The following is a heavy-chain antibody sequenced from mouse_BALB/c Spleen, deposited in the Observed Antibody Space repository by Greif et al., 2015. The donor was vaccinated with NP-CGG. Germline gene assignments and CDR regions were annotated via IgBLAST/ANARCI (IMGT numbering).Heavy chain of an antibody. Sequence: EVMLVESGGVLVQTGGSRKLSCAASGFTFSSFGMHWVRQAPEKGLEWVAYISSGSSTIYYADTAKGRFTISRDNPKNTLLMRMSDRRYEGTAMQYCASPFNEWGQGTTLPVSS. CDR2: ISSGSSTI. CDR1: GFTFSSFG. CDR3: ASPFNE. J-gene: IGHJ2*01. V-gene: IGHV5-17*02.